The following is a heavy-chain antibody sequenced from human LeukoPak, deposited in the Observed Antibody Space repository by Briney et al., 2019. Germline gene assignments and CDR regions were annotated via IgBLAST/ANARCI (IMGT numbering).Heavy chain of an antibody. Sequence: PSETLSLTCSVSGDPVNIYYWSWIRQPPGKGLEGIGYIYYSGSTNYNPSLKSRVTISVDTSKKQFSMKLTSVTAADTAVYYCARMLRGSSWPGTPDYYYGMDVWGQGTTVTVSS. CDR1: GDPVNIYY. CDR2: IYYSGST. D-gene: IGHD6-13*01. CDR3: ARMLRGSSWPGTPDYYYGMDV. J-gene: IGHJ6*02. V-gene: IGHV4-59*02.